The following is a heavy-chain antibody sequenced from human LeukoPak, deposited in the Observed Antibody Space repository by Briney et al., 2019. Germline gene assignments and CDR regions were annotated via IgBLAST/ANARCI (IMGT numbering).Heavy chain of an antibody. CDR1: GGTFSSYA. D-gene: IGHD2-15*01. CDR2: IIPIFGTA. CDR3: ASGEVGVVYRAGGRYYYYYHAMDV. Sequence: SVKVSCKASGGTFSSYAISWVRQAPGQGLEWMGGIIPIFGTANYAQKFQGRVTITADESTSTAYMELSSLRSDDTAVYYCASGEVGVVYRAGGRYYYYYHAMDVWGQGTTVTVSS. V-gene: IGHV1-69*13. J-gene: IGHJ6*02.